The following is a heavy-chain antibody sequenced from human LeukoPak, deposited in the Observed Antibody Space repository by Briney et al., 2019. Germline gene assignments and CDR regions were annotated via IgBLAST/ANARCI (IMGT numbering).Heavy chain of an antibody. CDR2: INPNSGGT. J-gene: IGHJ5*02. CDR3: ARDNPIITSAWFDP. CDR1: GYXFTGYY. Sequence: ASVKVSCNASGYXFTGYYMHWVRQAPGQGLEWMGWINPNSGGTNYAQKFQGRVTMTRDTSISTAYMELSRLRSDDTAVYYCARDNPIITSAWFDPWGQGTLVTVSS. D-gene: IGHD3-22*01. V-gene: IGHV1-2*02.